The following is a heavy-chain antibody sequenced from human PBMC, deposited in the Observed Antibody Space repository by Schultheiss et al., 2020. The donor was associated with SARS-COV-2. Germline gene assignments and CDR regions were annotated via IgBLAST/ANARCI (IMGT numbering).Heavy chain of an antibody. CDR2: ISGSGGST. D-gene: IGHD2/OR15-2a*01. CDR3: ATYLLCNTSRCLPTPFDY. V-gene: IGHV3-23*01. Sequence: GGSLRLSCAASGFTFSSYAMSWVRQAPGKGLEWVSAISGSGGSTYYADSVKGRFTISRDNSKNTLYLQMSSLEAEDTAVYFCATYLLCNTSRCLPTPFDYWGPGTLVTSPQ. J-gene: IGHJ4*02. CDR1: GFTFSSYA.